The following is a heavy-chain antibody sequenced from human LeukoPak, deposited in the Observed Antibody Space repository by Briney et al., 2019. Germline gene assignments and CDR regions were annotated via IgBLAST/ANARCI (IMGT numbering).Heavy chain of an antibody. J-gene: IGHJ4*02. CDR2: ISYDGSNK. D-gene: IGHD6-19*01. CDR3: AKDSPRAVGRAMAGAKLDY. Sequence: GGSLRLSCAASGFTFSSYGMHWVRQAPGKGLEWVAVISYDGSNKYYADSVKGRFTISRDNSKNTLYLQMNSLRAEDTAVYYCAKDSPRAVGRAMAGAKLDYWGQGTLVTVSS. CDR1: GFTFSSYG. V-gene: IGHV3-30*18.